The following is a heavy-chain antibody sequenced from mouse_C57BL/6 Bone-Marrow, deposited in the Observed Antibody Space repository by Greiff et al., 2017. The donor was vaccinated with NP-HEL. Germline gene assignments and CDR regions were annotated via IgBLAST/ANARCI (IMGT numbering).Heavy chain of an antibody. CDR1: GYTFTSYW. CDR3: AIRFAY. J-gene: IGHJ3*01. Sequence: VQLKQPGAELVRPGTSVKLSCKASGYTFTSYWMHWVKQRPGQGLEWIGVIDPSDSYTNYNQKFKGKATLTVDTSSSTAYMQLSSLTSEDSAVYYCAIRFAYWGQGTLVTVSA. CDR2: IDPSDSYT. V-gene: IGHV1-59*01.